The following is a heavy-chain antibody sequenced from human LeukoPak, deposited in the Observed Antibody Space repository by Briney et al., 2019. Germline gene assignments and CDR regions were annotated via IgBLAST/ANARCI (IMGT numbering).Heavy chain of an antibody. CDR3: ASRLLHNWFDP. Sequence: RPSETLSLTCTVSGGSISSGDYYWSWIRQPPGKGLEWIGYIYYSGSTYYNPSLKSRVTISVDTSKNQFSLKLSSVTAADTAVYYCASRLLHNWFDPWGQGTLVTVSS. CDR1: GGSISSGDYY. D-gene: IGHD2/OR15-2a*01. J-gene: IGHJ5*02. V-gene: IGHV4-30-4*01. CDR2: IYYSGST.